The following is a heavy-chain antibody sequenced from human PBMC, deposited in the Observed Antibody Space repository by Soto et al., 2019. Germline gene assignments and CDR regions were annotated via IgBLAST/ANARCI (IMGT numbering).Heavy chain of an antibody. CDR3: AKVLSKNYYYPFDF. V-gene: IGHV3-23*01. CDR2: ISGGSSVT. J-gene: IGHJ4*02. Sequence: PGRSLRLSCTASGFTFSDYAMAWVRQAPGKGLEWVSTISGGSSVTYYGDSVKGRFTISRDNAKKTLFLQLNRLSAEDTATYYCAKVLSKNYYYPFDFWGQGTQVTVTS. CDR1: GFTFSDYA. D-gene: IGHD2-21*02.